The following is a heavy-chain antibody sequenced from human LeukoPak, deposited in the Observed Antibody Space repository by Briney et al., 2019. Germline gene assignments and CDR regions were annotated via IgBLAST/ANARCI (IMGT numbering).Heavy chain of an antibody. D-gene: IGHD2-2*01. CDR1: GYTFTDYY. CDR2: INPNDGDT. Sequence: VASVKVSCKASGYTFTDYYMHWVRQPPGQGFEWMEWINPNDGDTNYAQKFQGRVTMTRDTSISTAHMEVSRLRSDDTAVYYCARANFLYCSSSTCLFDYWGQGTLVTVSS. V-gene: IGHV1-2*02. J-gene: IGHJ4*02. CDR3: ARANFLYCSSSTCLFDY.